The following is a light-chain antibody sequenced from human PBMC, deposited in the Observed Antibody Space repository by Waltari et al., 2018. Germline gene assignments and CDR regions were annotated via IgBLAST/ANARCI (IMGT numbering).Light chain of an antibody. Sequence: IQMTQSPSSLSPSVGTRVTITCQASQDISNYLNWYQYKPGKAPKFLIYDVSNFETGVPSRFSGSGSGTDFSFTISSLQPEDIATYYCQHYDNLPLTFGGGTKVEIK. J-gene: IGKJ4*01. V-gene: IGKV1-33*01. CDR3: QHYDNLPLT. CDR2: DVS. CDR1: QDISNY.